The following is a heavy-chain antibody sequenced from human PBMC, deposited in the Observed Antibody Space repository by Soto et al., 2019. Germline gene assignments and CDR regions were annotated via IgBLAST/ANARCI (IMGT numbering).Heavy chain of an antibody. CDR3: ARTGVDPPVRGDYFDY. Sequence: QVTLKESGPVLVKPTETLTLTCTVSGFSLSNARMGVSWIRQPPGKALEWLAHIFSNDEKSYSTSLKSRLTISKDTSKSQVVLTMTNIDPVDTATYYCARTGVDPPVRGDYFDYWGQGTLVTVSS. D-gene: IGHD3-16*01. CDR2: IFSNDEK. CDR1: GFSLSNARMG. V-gene: IGHV2-26*01. J-gene: IGHJ4*02.